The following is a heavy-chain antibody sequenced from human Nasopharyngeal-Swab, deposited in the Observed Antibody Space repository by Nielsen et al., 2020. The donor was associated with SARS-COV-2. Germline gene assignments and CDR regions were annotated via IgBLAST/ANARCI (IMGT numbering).Heavy chain of an antibody. J-gene: IGHJ6*03. D-gene: IGHD6-6*01. CDR1: GYTFTSYY. Sequence: ASVKVSCKASGYTFTSYYMHWVRQAPGQGLEWMGIINPSGGSTSYAQKFQGRVTMTRDTSTSTVYMELSGLRSEDTAVYYCARDGKIIAARPYYYYYMDVWGKGTTVTVSS. V-gene: IGHV1-46*01. CDR2: INPSGGST. CDR3: ARDGKIIAARPYYYYYMDV.